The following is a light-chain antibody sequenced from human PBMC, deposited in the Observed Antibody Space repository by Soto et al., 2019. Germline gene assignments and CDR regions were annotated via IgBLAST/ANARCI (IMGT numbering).Light chain of an antibody. CDR2: DAS. Sequence: DNQMTQSPSTLSASVGDRVTITCRASQSISSWLAWYQQKPGKAPKLLMYDASSLDSGVPSRFSGSGSGTEFTLTISSLQPDDFATYYCQQYNAYPWTFGQGTKVEIK. J-gene: IGKJ1*01. CDR1: QSISSW. CDR3: QQYNAYPWT. V-gene: IGKV1-5*01.